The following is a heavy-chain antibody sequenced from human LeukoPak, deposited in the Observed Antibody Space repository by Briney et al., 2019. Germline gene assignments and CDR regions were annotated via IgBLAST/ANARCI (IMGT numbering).Heavy chain of an antibody. Sequence: GASLKISCEGSGYSFTSYWIGWGRQMPGKGLEWVWIIYPGDSDTSDSPSFQGQVTISADKSISTAYLQWSSLKASDTAMYYCARQGSLTVGDIVVVPAAPRDWFDPWGQGTLVTVSS. J-gene: IGHJ5*02. D-gene: IGHD2-2*01. V-gene: IGHV5-51*01. CDR2: IYPGDSDT. CDR1: GYSFTSYW. CDR3: ARQGSLTVGDIVVVPAAPRDWFDP.